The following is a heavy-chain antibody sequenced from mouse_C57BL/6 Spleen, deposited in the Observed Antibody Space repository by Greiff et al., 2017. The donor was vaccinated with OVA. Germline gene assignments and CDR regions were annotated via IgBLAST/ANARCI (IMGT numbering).Heavy chain of an antibody. J-gene: IGHJ3*01. Sequence: VQLQQSGAELVRPGASVTLSCKASGYTFTDYEMHWVKQTPVHGLAWIGAIDPETGGTAYNQKFKGKAILTADKSSSTAYMELRSLTSEDSAVYYCTREDWLAYWGQGTLVTVSA. CDR3: TREDWLAY. CDR1: GYTFTDYE. V-gene: IGHV1-15*01. CDR2: IDPETGGT.